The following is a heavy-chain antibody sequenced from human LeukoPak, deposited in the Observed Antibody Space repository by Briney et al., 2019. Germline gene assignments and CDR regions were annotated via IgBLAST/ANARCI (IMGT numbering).Heavy chain of an antibody. D-gene: IGHD1-14*01. CDR2: IKTDASEK. Sequence: GGSLRLSCGTSGFIFSNCWMTWVRQAPGKGLEWVANIKTDASEKYYADSVKGRFTISRDNAKNSLYLQMNSLRAEDTAVYYCARDINLDYWGQGTLVTVSS. CDR1: GFIFSNCW. V-gene: IGHV3-7*01. J-gene: IGHJ4*02. CDR3: ARDINLDY.